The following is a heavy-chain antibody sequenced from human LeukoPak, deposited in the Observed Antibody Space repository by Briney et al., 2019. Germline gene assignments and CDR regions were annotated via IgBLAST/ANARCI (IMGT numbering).Heavy chain of an antibody. J-gene: IGHJ4*02. Sequence: GGSLRLSCAASGFTVSSNYISWVRQAPGKGLEWVSVIYSGGSTYYADSVKGRFTISRDNSKNTLYLQMNSLRAEDTAVYYCARGGRGMYSSSSRGDYWGQGTLVTVSS. CDR3: ARGGRGMYSSSSRGDY. CDR2: IYSGGST. D-gene: IGHD6-6*01. CDR1: GFTVSSNY. V-gene: IGHV3-66*02.